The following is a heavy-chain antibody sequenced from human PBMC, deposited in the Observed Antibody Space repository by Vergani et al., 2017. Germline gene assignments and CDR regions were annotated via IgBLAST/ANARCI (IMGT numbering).Heavy chain of an antibody. CDR1: GGTFSSYA. D-gene: IGHD6-13*01. V-gene: IGHV1-69*01. CDR3: ARRGLDQLLIHQTGIAAAGTSSPPAQADY. J-gene: IGHJ4*02. CDR2: IIPIFGTA. Sequence: QVQLVQSGAEVKKPGSSVKVSCKASGGTFSSYAISWVRQAPGQGLEWMGGIIPIFGTANYAQKFQGRVTITADESTSTAYMELSSLRSEDTAMYYCARRGLDQLLIHQTGIAAAGTSSPPAQADYWGQGTLVTVSS.